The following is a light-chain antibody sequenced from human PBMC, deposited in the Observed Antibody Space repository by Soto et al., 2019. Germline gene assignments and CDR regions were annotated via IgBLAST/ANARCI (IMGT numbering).Light chain of an antibody. J-gene: IGKJ1*01. V-gene: IGKV3-20*01. CDR2: GAS. Sequence: EIVLTQSPGTLSLSPGERATLSCRASQTVTSTYLAWYQQKPGQAPRLLIYGASSRATGIPDRFSGSGSGTDFTLTISRVEPDDGAVSFCQQYDISSVWTFGQGTRVEMK. CDR1: QTVTSTY. CDR3: QQYDISSVWT.